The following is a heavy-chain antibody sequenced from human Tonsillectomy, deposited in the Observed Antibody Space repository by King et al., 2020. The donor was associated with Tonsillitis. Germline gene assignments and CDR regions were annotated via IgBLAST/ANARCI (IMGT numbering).Heavy chain of an antibody. Sequence: QLQESGPGLVKPSETLSLTCTVSGGSISSRIYYWGWIRQPPGKGLEWIGSIYYSARTYYNPSHKSRVTISVDTSKNHFSLKLSSVTAADTAVYYCARHGHNWHVAYYYYGLDVWGQGTTVTVSS. V-gene: IGHV4-39*01. D-gene: IGHD1-1*01. J-gene: IGHJ6*02. CDR3: ARHGHNWHVAYYYYGLDV. CDR1: GGSISSRIYY. CDR2: IYYSART.